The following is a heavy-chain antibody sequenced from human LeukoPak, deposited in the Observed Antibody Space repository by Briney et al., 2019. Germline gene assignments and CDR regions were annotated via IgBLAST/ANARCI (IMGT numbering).Heavy chain of an antibody. D-gene: IGHD3-22*01. CDR3: SMYESSVLGAFDI. CDR1: GGSISRGGYY. CDR2: IYYSGST. V-gene: IGHV4-31*03. J-gene: IGHJ3*02. Sequence: PSETLSLTCTVSGGSISRGGYYWSWIRQHPGKGLEWIGYIYYSGSTYYNPSLKSRVTISVDTSKNQFALKLTSVSAADTAVYYCSMYESSVLGAFDIWGQGTMVTVSS.